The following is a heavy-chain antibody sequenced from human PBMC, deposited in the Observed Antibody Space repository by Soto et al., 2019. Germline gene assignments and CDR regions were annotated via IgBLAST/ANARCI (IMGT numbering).Heavy chain of an antibody. CDR1: GVTFSSFW. CDR3: TRHGSGDYFLFDP. D-gene: IGHD4-17*01. Sequence: PGRPLSLSCAASGVTFSSFWMHWVRQVPGKGLEWVSRASPDGTSTSYADSVKGRFTISRDNAKNTLFMQMNSLRAEDTAVYYCTRHGSGDYFLFDPWGQGTLVTVSS. V-gene: IGHV3-74*01. J-gene: IGHJ5*02. CDR2: ASPDGTST.